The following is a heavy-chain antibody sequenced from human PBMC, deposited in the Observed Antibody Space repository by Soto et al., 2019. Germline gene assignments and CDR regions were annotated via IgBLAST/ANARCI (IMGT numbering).Heavy chain of an antibody. D-gene: IGHD3-22*01. CDR2: INSDGSRT. V-gene: IGHV3-74*01. CDR1: GFTFSSYW. CDR3: ARGDGDYYDGNGYLGRH. J-gene: IGHJ4*02. Sequence: EVQLVESGGGIVQPGGSLRLSCAASGFTFSSYWMHWVRQAPGKGLVWVSRINSDGSRTSYADSAKGRFTISRDNAKNTVYLKMNSLSAEDTAVYYCARGDGDYYDGNGYLGRHWGQGTLVTVSS.